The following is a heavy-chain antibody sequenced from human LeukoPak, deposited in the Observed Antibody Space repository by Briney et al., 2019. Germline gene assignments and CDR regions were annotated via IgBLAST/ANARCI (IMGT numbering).Heavy chain of an antibody. D-gene: IGHD3-10*01. V-gene: IGHV4-59*01. Sequence: SETLSLTCTVSGGSISSYYWTWIRQPPGKCLEWIGYISYSGSTNYNPSLKSRVTISVDTSKNQVSLKLSSVTAADTAVYYCARGRGVRGVLFNYWGQGTLVTVSS. CDR1: GGSISSYY. CDR2: ISYSGST. CDR3: ARGRGVRGVLFNY. J-gene: IGHJ4*02.